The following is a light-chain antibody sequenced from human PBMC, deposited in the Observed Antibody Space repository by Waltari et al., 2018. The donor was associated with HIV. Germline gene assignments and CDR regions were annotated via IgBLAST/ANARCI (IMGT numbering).Light chain of an antibody. CDR1: QSVNSD. CDR2: GAS. V-gene: IGKV3-15*01. J-gene: IGKJ1*01. CDR3: QQNDDWPWT. Sequence: IVMTQSPATLSVSPGERATLSCRASQSVNSDLAWYQQRPGQAPRLLIYGASTRATGVPGRFSGSGSGKDFTLTISSLQSEDFALYYCQQNDDWPWTFGQGTKVEIK.